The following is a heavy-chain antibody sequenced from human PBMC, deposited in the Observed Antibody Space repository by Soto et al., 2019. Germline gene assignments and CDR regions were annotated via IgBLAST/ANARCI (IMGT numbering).Heavy chain of an antibody. V-gene: IGHV3-30*18. CDR1: GFTFSSYG. CDR2: ISYDGSNK. J-gene: IGHJ4*02. CDR3: AKAPGGELQVGY. Sequence: QVQLVESGGGVVQPGRSLRLSCAASGFTFSSYGMHWVRQAPGKGLEWVAVISYDGSNKYYADSVKGRFTISRDNSKNTLYLQMNSLRAEDTAVYYCAKAPGGELQVGYWGQGTLVTVSS. D-gene: IGHD1-26*01.